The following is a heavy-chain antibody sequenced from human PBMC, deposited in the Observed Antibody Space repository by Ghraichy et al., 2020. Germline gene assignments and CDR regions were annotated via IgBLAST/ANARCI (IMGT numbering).Heavy chain of an antibody. Sequence: ETLSLTCTVSGGSISSSSYYWGWIRQPPGKGLEWIGSIYYSGSTNYNPSLKSRVTISVDTSKNQVSLKLSSVTAADTAVYDCARGAEDIVVVPAAPNFYSYYGMDVWGQGTTGTVSS. CDR1: GGSISSSSYY. CDR3: ARGAEDIVVVPAAPNFYSYYGMDV. D-gene: IGHD2-2*01. CDR2: IYYSGST. J-gene: IGHJ6*02. V-gene: IGHV4-39*07.